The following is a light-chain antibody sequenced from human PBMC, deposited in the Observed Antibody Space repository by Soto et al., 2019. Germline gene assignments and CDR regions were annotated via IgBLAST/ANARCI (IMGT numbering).Light chain of an antibody. Sequence: SYDLTQPPSVSVSPGQTASITCSGDKLGDKYACWYQQKPGQSPVLLIYQDTKRPSGIPGRFSGSNSGNTATLTISGTQAMDEADYYCQAWDSSTGVFGTGTKLTVL. J-gene: IGLJ1*01. CDR2: QDT. CDR1: KLGDKY. CDR3: QAWDSSTGV. V-gene: IGLV3-1*01.